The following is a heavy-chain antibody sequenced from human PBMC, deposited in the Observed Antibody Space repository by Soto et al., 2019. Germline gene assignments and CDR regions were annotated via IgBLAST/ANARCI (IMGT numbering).Heavy chain of an antibody. Sequence: ASVKVSCKASGYTFTSYYMHWVRQAPGQGLEWMGIINPSGGSTSYAQKFQGRVTMTSDTSTSTVYMELSSLRSEDAAVYYCARTTYSNLNWFDPWGQGTLVTVSS. V-gene: IGHV1-46*01. CDR1: GYTFTSYY. D-gene: IGHD4-4*01. CDR3: ARTTYSNLNWFDP. CDR2: INPSGGST. J-gene: IGHJ5*02.